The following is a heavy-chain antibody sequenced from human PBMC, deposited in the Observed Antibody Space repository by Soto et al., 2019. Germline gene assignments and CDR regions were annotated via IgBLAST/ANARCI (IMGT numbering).Heavy chain of an antibody. CDR3: ARDGGGSSFYYYYGMDV. J-gene: IGHJ6*02. CDR1: GYTFTSYG. D-gene: IGHD2-15*01. V-gene: IGHV1-18*01. CDR2: ISAYNGNT. Sequence: ASVKVSCKASGYTFTSYGISWVRQAPGQGLEWMGWISAYNGNTNYAQKLQGRVTMTTDTSTSTAYMELRSLRSDDTAVYYCARDGGGSSFYYYYGMDVWRQETTVTVSS.